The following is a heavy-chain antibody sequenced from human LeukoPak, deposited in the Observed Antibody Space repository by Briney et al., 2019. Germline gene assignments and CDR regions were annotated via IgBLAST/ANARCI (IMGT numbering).Heavy chain of an antibody. J-gene: IGHJ6*03. V-gene: IGHV3-30*01. CDR2: ISYDGSNK. CDR1: GFTFSSYA. CDR3: ATNIVGYYYYYMDV. Sequence: PGGSLRLSCAASGFTFSSYAMHWVRQAPGKGLEWVAVISYDGSNKYYADSVKGRFTISRDNSKNTLHLQMNSLRAEDTAVYYCATNIVGYYYYYMDVWGKGTTVTVSS. D-gene: IGHD2-21*01.